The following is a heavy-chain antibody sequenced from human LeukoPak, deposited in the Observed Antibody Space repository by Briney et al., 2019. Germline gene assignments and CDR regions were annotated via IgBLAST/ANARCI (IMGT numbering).Heavy chain of an antibody. CDR1: GGSISSYY. D-gene: IGHD3-22*01. CDR3: ARRANSGFDAFDI. Sequence: SETLSLTCTVSGGSISSYYWSWIRQPPGKGLEWIGYIYYSGSTNYNPSLKSRVTISVDTSKNQFSLKLSSVTAADTAVYYCARRANSGFDAFDIWGRGTMATVSS. V-gene: IGHV4-59*01. J-gene: IGHJ3*02. CDR2: IYYSGST.